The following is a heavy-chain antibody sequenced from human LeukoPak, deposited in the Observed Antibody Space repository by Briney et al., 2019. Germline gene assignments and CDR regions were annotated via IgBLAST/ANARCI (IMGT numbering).Heavy chain of an antibody. Sequence: PSETLSLTCTVSGGSISSYYWSWLRQPPGKGLEWIGYIYYSGSTKYNPSLRSRVTISADTSKNQFSLKLSSVTAADTAVYYCARHLRAEQQLSGYYYWGQGTPVTVSS. CDR1: GGSISSYY. CDR3: ARHLRAEQQLSGYYY. V-gene: IGHV4-59*08. J-gene: IGHJ4*02. D-gene: IGHD6-13*01. CDR2: IYYSGST.